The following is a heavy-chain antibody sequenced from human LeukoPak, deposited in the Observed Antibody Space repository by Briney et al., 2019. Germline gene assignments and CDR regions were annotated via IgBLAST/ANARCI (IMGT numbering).Heavy chain of an antibody. Sequence: KTSETLSLTCSASGGSIIGHWWSWIRQPPGKGLEWIGDVFYSGSNNYNPSLKSRLTISLDTSKNQFSLNLRSVTATDTAMYYCARRNTADASIDFWGQGTLVTASS. CDR2: VFYSGSN. CDR3: ARRNTADASIDF. D-gene: IGHD4-17*01. CDR1: GGSIIGHW. J-gene: IGHJ4*02. V-gene: IGHV4-59*08.